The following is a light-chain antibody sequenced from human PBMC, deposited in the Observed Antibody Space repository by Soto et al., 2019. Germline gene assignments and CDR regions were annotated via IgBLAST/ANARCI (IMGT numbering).Light chain of an antibody. CDR1: QPINYNW. CDR2: GAL. V-gene: IGKV3-20*01. Sequence: EIVLTQSPGALSLSPGQGATLSCRASQPINYNWLAWYQQKPGQDPKLLIYGALYRAAGIPDRFSGSGSGTDFTLTISGLEADDFAVYYCLQYGTTPRSFGQGTMVDVK. J-gene: IGKJ2*03. CDR3: LQYGTTPRS.